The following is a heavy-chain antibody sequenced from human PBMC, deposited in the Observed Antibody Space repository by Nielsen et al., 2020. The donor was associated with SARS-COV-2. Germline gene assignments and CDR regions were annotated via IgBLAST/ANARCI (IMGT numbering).Heavy chain of an antibody. V-gene: IGHV4-59*01. Sequence: SETLSLTCTVSGDSIGSYYWNWIRQPPGKGLEWIGFTYYSGATNYNPSLKSRVTISADTSKNQFSLKLRSVTAADTAVYYCAREYSSSPGAFDIWGQGTMVTVSS. D-gene: IGHD6-6*01. CDR1: GDSIGSYY. CDR2: TYYSGAT. CDR3: AREYSSSPGAFDI. J-gene: IGHJ3*02.